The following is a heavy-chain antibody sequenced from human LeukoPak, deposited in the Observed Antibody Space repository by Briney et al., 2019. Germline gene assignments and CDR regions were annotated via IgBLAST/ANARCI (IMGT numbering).Heavy chain of an antibody. V-gene: IGHV3-23*01. Sequence: GGSLRLSCAASGFTFSSYAMSWVRQAPGKGLEWVSAISGSGGSTYYADSVKGRFTISRDNAKNSLYLQMNSLRAEDTAVYYCASLMRSAAGTDYWGQGTLVTVSS. CDR2: ISGSGGST. D-gene: IGHD6-13*01. J-gene: IGHJ4*02. CDR1: GFTFSSYA. CDR3: ASLMRSAAGTDY.